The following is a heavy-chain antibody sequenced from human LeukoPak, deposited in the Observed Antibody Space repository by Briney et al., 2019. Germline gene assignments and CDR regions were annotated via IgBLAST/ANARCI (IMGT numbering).Heavy chain of an antibody. CDR3: AREANSKDYGGNSYFDY. CDR2: INPNSGGT. Sequence: ASVKVSCKASGYTFTGYYMHWVRQAPGQGLEWMGWINPNSGGTNYAQKFQGRVTMTRDTSISTAYMELSRLRSDDTAVYYCAREANSKDYGGNSYFDYWGQGTLVTVSS. CDR1: GYTFTGYY. D-gene: IGHD4-23*01. J-gene: IGHJ4*02. V-gene: IGHV1-2*02.